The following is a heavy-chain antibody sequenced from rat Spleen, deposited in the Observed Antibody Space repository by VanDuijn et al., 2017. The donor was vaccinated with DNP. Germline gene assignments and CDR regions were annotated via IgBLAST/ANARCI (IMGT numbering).Heavy chain of an antibody. D-gene: IGHD1-4*01. CDR1: GFTFSDHN. CDR3: AGRPPPTRGPFDY. J-gene: IGHJ2*01. V-gene: IGHV5-7*01. Sequence: EVQLVESGGGLVQPGRSLKLSCAASGFTFSDHNMAWVRQAPKKGLEWVATINYDGSNTYYRDSVKGRFTISRDIAKSTLSLQMDSLRSEDTATYYCAGRPPPTRGPFDYWGQGVTVTVSS. CDR2: INYDGSNT.